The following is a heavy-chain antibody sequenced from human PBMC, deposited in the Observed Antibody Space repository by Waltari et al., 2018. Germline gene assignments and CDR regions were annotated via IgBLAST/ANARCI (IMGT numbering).Heavy chain of an antibody. V-gene: IGHV1-69*12. CDR2: IIPIFGTA. CDR1: GGTFSSHA. Sequence: QVQLVQSGAEVKKPGSSVKVSCKASGGTFSSHAISWVRQAPGQGLEWMGGIIPIFGTANYAQKFQGRVTITADESTSTAYMELSSLRSEDTAVYYCARVTYYYGSGSYDAFDIWGQGTMVTVSS. D-gene: IGHD3-10*01. J-gene: IGHJ3*02. CDR3: ARVTYYYGSGSYDAFDI.